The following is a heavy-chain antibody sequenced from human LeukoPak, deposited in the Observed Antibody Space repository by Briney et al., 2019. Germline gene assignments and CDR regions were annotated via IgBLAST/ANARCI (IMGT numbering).Heavy chain of an antibody. V-gene: IGHV4-4*02. CDR1: GGSISSSNW. CDR3: ARESGYYYDTRYFDY. J-gene: IGHJ4*02. Sequence: SETLSLTCAVSGGSISSSNWWSWVRQPPGKGLEWIGELYHSGSTNYNPSLKSRVTISVDKSKNQFSLKLSSVTAADTAVYYCARESGYYYDTRYFDYWGQGTLVTVSS. D-gene: IGHD3-22*01. CDR2: LYHSGST.